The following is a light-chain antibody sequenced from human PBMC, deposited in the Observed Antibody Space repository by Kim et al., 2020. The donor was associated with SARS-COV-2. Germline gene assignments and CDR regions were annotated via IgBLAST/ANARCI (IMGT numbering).Light chain of an antibody. V-gene: IGKV3-11*01. CDR3: QQRSNWLWT. CDR1: QGTY. Sequence: LSLSTGERATLTCRASQGTYLAWYQQKPGQAPRLLIYDASNRATGIPARFSGSGSGTDFTLTISSLEPEDFAVYYCQQRSNWLWTFGQGTKVDIK. CDR2: DAS. J-gene: IGKJ1*01.